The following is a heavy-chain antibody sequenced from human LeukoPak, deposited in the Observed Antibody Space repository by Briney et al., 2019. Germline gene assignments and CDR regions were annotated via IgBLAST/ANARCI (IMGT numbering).Heavy chain of an antibody. J-gene: IGHJ4*02. CDR3: AKVGGDCSSTSCSLASLCFDY. CDR2: ISGVGGST. Sequence: GGSLTLSCAASGFTFSSYSISWVRQPPGKGLEWLSAISGVGGSTYYADSVKGRFSISRDNSKNTLYMQMNSLRAEDTAVYYSAKVGGDCSSTSCSLASLCFDYWGQGTLVTVSS. CDR1: GFTFSSYS. D-gene: IGHD2-2*01. V-gene: IGHV3-23*01.